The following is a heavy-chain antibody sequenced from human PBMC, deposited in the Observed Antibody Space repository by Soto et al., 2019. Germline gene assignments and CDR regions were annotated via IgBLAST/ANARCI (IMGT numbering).Heavy chain of an antibody. CDR2: IKQDGSEK. Sequence: PWGNLRLSCAASGFSFSDYWMTWVRQAPGKGLEWVANIKQDGSEKYYVDSVEGRFTISRVNAKNSLFLQMYGLRAEDTAVYYCATDLVTARLRFYYGMDVWGQGTSVTVSS. CDR1: GFSFSDYW. V-gene: IGHV3-7*01. CDR3: ATDLVTARLRFYYGMDV. D-gene: IGHD5-18*01. J-gene: IGHJ6*02.